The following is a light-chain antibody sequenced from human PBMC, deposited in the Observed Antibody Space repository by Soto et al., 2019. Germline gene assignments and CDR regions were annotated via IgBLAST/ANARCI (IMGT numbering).Light chain of an antibody. CDR1: SSNIGAGYD. J-gene: IGLJ2*01. Sequence: QLVLTQPPSVSGAPGQRVTISCTGSSSNIGAGYDVHWYQQLPGTAPKLLIYGNSNRPSGVPDRFSGSKSGTSASLAITGLQAEDEADYYGQSYDSSLSSSGVFGGGTKLTVL. CDR3: QSYDSSLSSSGV. V-gene: IGLV1-40*01. CDR2: GNS.